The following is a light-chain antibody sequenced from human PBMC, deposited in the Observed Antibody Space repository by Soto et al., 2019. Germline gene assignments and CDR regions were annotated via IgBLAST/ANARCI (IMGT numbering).Light chain of an antibody. Sequence: DIQMTQSPSSLSTSVGDRVTITCRASQSINSYVNWYQQKRGKAPKLLIYAASTLQRGIPSRFSGSGSGTYFTLTISSLQPEDFATYYCQQSYSTPNTFGQGTKLEIK. J-gene: IGKJ2*01. CDR1: QSINSY. CDR2: AAS. CDR3: QQSYSTPNT. V-gene: IGKV1-39*01.